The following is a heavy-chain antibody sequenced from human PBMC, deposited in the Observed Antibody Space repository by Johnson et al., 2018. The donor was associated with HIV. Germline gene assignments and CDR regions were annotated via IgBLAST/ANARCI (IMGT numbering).Heavy chain of an antibody. CDR3: ARDSPKQWLGVDAFDI. V-gene: IGHV3-66*01. J-gene: IGHJ3*02. CDR2: INSGGTT. CDR1: GFIVSSNY. D-gene: IGHD6-19*01. Sequence: VQLVESGGGLVQPGGSLRLSCAASGFIVSSNYMNWVRQAPGKGLEWVSVINSGGTTYYADSVKGRFTISRDNSKNTLYLQMNSLRAEDTAVYYCARDSPKQWLGVDAFDIWGQGTMVTVSS.